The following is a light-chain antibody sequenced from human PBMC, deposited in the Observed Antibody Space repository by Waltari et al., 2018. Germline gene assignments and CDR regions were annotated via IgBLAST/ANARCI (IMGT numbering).Light chain of an antibody. CDR3: QQYNSYWT. CDR2: KAS. Sequence: DIQMTQSPSTLSASVGDRVTITCRASQSISSWLAWYQQKPWKAPKLLIYKASSLESGVPSRFSGSGSGTEFTLTSSSLQPDDFATYYFQQYNSYWTFGQGTKVEIK. V-gene: IGKV1-5*03. CDR1: QSISSW. J-gene: IGKJ1*01.